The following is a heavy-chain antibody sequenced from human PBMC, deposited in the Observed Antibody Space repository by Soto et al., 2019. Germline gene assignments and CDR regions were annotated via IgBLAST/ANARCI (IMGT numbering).Heavy chain of an antibody. CDR3: VTGNQNFFDY. CDR1: GFTFRTFG. V-gene: IGHV3-33*01. J-gene: IGHJ4*02. CDR2: IWNDGSKK. Sequence: QVLLVETGGGVVQPGRSLRLSCAASGFTFRTFGMHWVRQAPGKGPEWLSVIWNDGSKKFYADSVRGRFTISRDNSSNTLYLQMDSLRPEDTAVYYCVTGNQNFFDYWGQGTLVIVSS. D-gene: IGHD1-1*01.